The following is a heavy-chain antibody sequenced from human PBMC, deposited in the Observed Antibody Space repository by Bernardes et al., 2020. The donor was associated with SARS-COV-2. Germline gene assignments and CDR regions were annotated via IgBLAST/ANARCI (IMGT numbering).Heavy chain of an antibody. CDR3: ARDMKVDTAMVISYYGMDV. CDR1: GFTFSSYW. Sequence: GSLRLSCAASGFTFSSYWMSWVRQAPGKGLEWVANIKQDGSEKYYVDSVKGRFTISRDNAKNSLYLQMNSLRAEDTAVYYCARDMKVDTAMVISYYGMDVWGQGTTVTVSS. J-gene: IGHJ6*02. D-gene: IGHD5-18*01. CDR2: IKQDGSEK. V-gene: IGHV3-7*01.